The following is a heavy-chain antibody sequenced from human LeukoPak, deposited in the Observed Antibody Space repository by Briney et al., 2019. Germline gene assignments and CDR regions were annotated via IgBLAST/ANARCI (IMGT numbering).Heavy chain of an antibody. CDR3: ARDKDSSSWYFDY. V-gene: IGHV4-31*03. CDR1: GGSISSGSYF. Sequence: SETLSLTCTVSGGSISSGSYFWSWIRQHPGRGLEWIGYMYYSGSPYYNPSLKSRLNMSVDTSKNQFSLTLTSVTAADTAVYYCARDKDSSSWYFDYWGQGTLVTVSS. CDR2: MYYSGSP. J-gene: IGHJ4*02. D-gene: IGHD6-13*01.